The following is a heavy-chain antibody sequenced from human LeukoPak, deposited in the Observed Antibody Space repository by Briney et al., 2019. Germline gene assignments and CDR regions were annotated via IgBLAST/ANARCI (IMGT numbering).Heavy chain of an antibody. Sequence: SETLSLTCTVSGDSISSSSYYWGWIRQPPGKGLEWIGEINHSGSTNYNPSLKSRVTISVDTSKNQFSLKLSSVTAADTAVYYCAGRVNTMVRGVISSYYYYYMDVWGKGTTVTISS. CDR3: AGRVNTMVRGVISSYYYYYMDV. CDR2: INHSGST. V-gene: IGHV4-39*07. D-gene: IGHD3-10*01. CDR1: GDSISSSSYY. J-gene: IGHJ6*03.